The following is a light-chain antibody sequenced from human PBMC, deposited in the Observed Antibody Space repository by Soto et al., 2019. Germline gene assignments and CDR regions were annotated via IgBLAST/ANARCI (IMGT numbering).Light chain of an antibody. CDR2: DAS. CDR1: QSISSW. J-gene: IGKJ2*01. V-gene: IGKV1-5*01. Sequence: DIQMTQSPSTLSASVGDRVTITCRASQSISSWLAWYQLKPGKAPKLLIYDASSLESGVPSRFSGSGSGTEFTLTISSLQPDDFATYYCQQYNIYSTFGQGTKLEIK. CDR3: QQYNIYST.